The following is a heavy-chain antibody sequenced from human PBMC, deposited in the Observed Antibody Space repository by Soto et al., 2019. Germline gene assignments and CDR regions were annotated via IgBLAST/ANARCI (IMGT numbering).Heavy chain of an antibody. Sequence: GXSLRLSCEASAFTFNRYWMSWVTQAPGKGLEWVANIKEDGSEQYYVDSVKGRFTISRDNSKNTLYLQMNSLRAEDTAVYYCTLDPYDKYYYMDVWGKGTTVTVSS. D-gene: IGHD3-22*01. CDR3: TLDPYDKYYYMDV. J-gene: IGHJ6*03. CDR2: IKEDGSEQ. V-gene: IGHV3-7*03. CDR1: AFTFNRYW.